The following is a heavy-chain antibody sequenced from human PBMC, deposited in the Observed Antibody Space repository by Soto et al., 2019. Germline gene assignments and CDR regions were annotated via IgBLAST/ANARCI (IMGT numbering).Heavy chain of an antibody. V-gene: IGHV3-23*01. CDR1: GLPFTGYA. CDR2: ISGHGDAT. D-gene: IGHD3-10*01. J-gene: IGHJ4*02. CDR3: ANSRVSMVRGLIIIPNY. Sequence: PGGSLRLSCTASGLPFTGYAMSWVRQAPGKGLEWVSAISGHGDATFYADSVKGRFTISRDNSKNTLYLHMNSLRAEDTALYYCANSRVSMVRGLIIIPNYWGQGTLVTVSS.